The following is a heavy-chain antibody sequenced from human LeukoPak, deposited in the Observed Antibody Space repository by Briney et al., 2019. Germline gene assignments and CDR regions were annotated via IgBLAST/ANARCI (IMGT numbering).Heavy chain of an antibody. V-gene: IGHV3-21*01. CDR1: GFTFSSYS. J-gene: IGHJ5*02. D-gene: IGHD6-19*01. Sequence: KPGGSLRLSCAASGFTFSSYSMNWVRQAPGKGLEWVSSISSSSSYIYYADSVKGRFTISRGNAKNSLYLQMNSLRAEDTAVYYCARELSGWSPPRVYWFDPWGQGTLVTVSS. CDR3: ARELSGWSPPRVYWFDP. CDR2: ISSSSSYI.